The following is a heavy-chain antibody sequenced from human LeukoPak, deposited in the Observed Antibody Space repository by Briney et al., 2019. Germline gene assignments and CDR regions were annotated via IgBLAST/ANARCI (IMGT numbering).Heavy chain of an antibody. J-gene: IGHJ4*02. D-gene: IGHD3-10*01. CDR3: ARGSWFGELPLEALDY. CDR2: IYSGGST. CDR1: GFTVSSNY. Sequence: GGSLRLSCAASGFTVSSNYMSWVRQAPGKGLEWVSVIYSGGSTYYADSVKGRFTISRDNSKNTLYLQMNSLRAEDTAVYYCARGSWFGELPLEALDYWGQGTLVTVSS. V-gene: IGHV3-53*01.